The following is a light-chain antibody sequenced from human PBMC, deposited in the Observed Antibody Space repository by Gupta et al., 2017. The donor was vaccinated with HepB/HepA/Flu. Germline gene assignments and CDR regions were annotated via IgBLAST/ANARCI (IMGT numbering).Light chain of an antibody. CDR1: QSISSY. V-gene: IGKV1-39*01. CDR3: QQSYSTPPWT. J-gene: IGKJ1*01. Sequence: IQMTQSPTSLSAFLGDRVTITCRASQSISSYLNWYQQKPGKAPKLLIYAASSLQSGVPSRFSGSGSGTDFTLTISSLQPEDFATYYCQQSYSTPPWTFGQGTKVEIK. CDR2: AAS.